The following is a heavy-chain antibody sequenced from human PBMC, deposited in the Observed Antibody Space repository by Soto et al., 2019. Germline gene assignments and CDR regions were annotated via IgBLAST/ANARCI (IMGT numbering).Heavy chain of an antibody. D-gene: IGHD3-22*01. V-gene: IGHV3-23*01. Sequence: GGSLRLSCAASGFTFSSYAMSLVRQAPGKGLECVSAISGSGGSTYYADSVKGRFTISRDNSKNTLYLQMNSLRAEDTAVYYCASSGYDLSGWFDPWGQGTLVTVSS. CDR1: GFTFSSYA. J-gene: IGHJ5*02. CDR3: ASSGYDLSGWFDP. CDR2: ISGSGGST.